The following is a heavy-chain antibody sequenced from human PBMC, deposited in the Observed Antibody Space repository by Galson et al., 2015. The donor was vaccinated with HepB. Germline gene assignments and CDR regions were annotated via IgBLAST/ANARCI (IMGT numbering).Heavy chain of an antibody. CDR3: AKDRYCSGGSCYSLFF. Sequence: SLRLSCEASGFTFSSYGMHWVRQAPGKGLEWVAVISYDGSNKYYADSVKGRFTISRDNSKNTLYLQMNSLRAEDTAVYYCAKDRYCSGGSCYSLFFWGQGTTVTVSS. J-gene: IGHJ6*02. CDR2: ISYDGSNK. V-gene: IGHV3-30*18. CDR1: GFTFSSYG. D-gene: IGHD2-15*01.